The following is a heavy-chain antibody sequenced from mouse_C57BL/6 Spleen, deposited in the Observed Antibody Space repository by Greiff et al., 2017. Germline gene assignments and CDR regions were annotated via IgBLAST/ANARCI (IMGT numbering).Heavy chain of an antibody. CDR3: ARIQGYYSNPVGFAY. CDR1: GFSLSTSGMG. Sequence: QVTLKESGPGILQSSQTLSLTCSFSGFSLSTSGMGVSWIRQPSGKGLEWLAHIYWDDDKRYNPSLKSRLTISKDTSRNQVFLKITSVDTADTATYYCARIQGYYSNPVGFAYWGQGTLVTVSA. J-gene: IGHJ3*01. V-gene: IGHV8-12*01. CDR2: IYWDDDK. D-gene: IGHD2-5*01.